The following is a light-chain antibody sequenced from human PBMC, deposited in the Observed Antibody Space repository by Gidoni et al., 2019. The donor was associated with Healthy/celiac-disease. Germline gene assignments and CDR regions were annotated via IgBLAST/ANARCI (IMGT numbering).Light chain of an antibody. Sequence: EIVMTQSPATLSVSPGERATLSCRASKSVSSNLAWDQQKTGQAPRLLIYGASTRATGIPARFSGSGSGTEFTLTISSLQSEDFAVYYCQQYHNWPPLTFGGGTKVEIK. CDR2: GAS. CDR1: KSVSSN. J-gene: IGKJ4*01. V-gene: IGKV3-15*01. CDR3: QQYHNWPPLT.